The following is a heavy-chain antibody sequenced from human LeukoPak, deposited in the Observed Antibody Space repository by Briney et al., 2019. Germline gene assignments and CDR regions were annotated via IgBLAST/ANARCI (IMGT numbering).Heavy chain of an antibody. CDR1: GGSISSYY. J-gene: IGHJ4*02. CDR3: ARTPRGWLPYYFDY. V-gene: IGHV4-59*01. D-gene: IGHD5-12*01. Sequence: PSETLSLTCTVSGGSISSYYWSWIRQPPGKGLEWIGYIYYSGSTNYNPSLKSRVTISVDTSKNQFSLKLSSVTAADTAVYYCARTPRGWLPYYFDYWGQGTLVTVSS. CDR2: IYYSGST.